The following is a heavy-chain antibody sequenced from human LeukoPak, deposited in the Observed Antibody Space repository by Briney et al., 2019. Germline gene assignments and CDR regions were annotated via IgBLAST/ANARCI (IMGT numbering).Heavy chain of an antibody. J-gene: IGHJ4*02. Sequence: GGSLRLSCAASGFTFSSYAMSWVRQAPGKGLEWVSLISGSGGSTYYADSVKGRFTISRDNAKNSLYLQMNSLRAEDTAVYYCAGTYSSGWYVFDYWGQGTLVTVSS. CDR2: ISGSGGST. V-gene: IGHV3-23*01. CDR1: GFTFSSYA. D-gene: IGHD6-19*01. CDR3: AGTYSSGWYVFDY.